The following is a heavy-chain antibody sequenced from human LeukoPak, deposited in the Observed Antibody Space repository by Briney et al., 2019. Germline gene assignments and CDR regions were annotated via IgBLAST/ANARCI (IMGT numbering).Heavy chain of an antibody. CDR3: ASSFYDSSGYYPLPAAFDY. J-gene: IGHJ4*02. D-gene: IGHD3-22*01. CDR2: ISAYNGVT. CDR1: GYTFTNYG. Sequence: GASLKVSCKASGYTFTNYGINWVRQAPEQGLEWMGWISAYNGVTKSAQKLQGRVTMTTDTSTSTAYMELRNLRSDDTAVYYCASSFYDSSGYYPLPAAFDYWGQGTLVTVSS. V-gene: IGHV1-18*01.